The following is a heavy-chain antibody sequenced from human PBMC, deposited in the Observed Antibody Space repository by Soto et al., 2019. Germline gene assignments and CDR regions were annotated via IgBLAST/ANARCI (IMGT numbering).Heavy chain of an antibody. D-gene: IGHD4-4*01. Sequence: GESLKISCKGSGYSFTSYWIGWVRQMPGKGLEWMGIIYPGDSDTRYSPSFQGQVTISADKSISTAYLQWSSLKASDTAMYYCARVKGTITFCNYHGMDVRRQGTTVTVSS. V-gene: IGHV5-51*01. CDR1: GYSFTSYW. CDR3: ARVKGTITFCNYHGMDV. J-gene: IGHJ6*02. CDR2: IYPGDSDT.